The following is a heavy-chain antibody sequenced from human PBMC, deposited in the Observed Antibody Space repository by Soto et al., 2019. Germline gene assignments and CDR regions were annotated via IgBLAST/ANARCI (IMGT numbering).Heavy chain of an antibody. CDR3: AREEALRNLDY. V-gene: IGHV3-21*01. Sequence: EVQLVGSGGGLVKPGGSLRLSCTASGFTFNTYNMNWVSQAPGKGLEWVSSISSSSAYIYYADSVKGRFTISRDNAKNSLYLQMNSLRAEDTAVYFCAREEALRNLDYWGQGTLVTVSS. CDR2: ISSSSAYI. J-gene: IGHJ4*02. CDR1: GFTFNTYN. D-gene: IGHD5-12*01.